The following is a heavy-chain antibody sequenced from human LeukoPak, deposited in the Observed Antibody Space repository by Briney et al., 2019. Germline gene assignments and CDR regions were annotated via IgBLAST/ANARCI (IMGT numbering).Heavy chain of an antibody. Sequence: PSETLSLTCAVYGGSFSGYYWSWIRQPPGKGLEWIGYIYYSGSTNYNPSLKSRVTISVDTSKNQFSPKLSSVTAADTAVYYCARSIGRIVATFPFDYWGQGTLVTVSS. V-gene: IGHV4-59*01. J-gene: IGHJ4*02. D-gene: IGHD5-12*01. CDR3: ARSIGRIVATFPFDY. CDR2: IYYSGST. CDR1: GGSFSGYY.